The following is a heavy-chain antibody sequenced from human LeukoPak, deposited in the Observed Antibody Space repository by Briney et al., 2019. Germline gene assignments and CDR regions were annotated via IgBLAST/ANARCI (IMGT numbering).Heavy chain of an antibody. CDR1: GYTFTSYA. V-gene: IGHV7-4-1*02. CDR3: ARVYSNYLGASSHSDC. D-gene: IGHD4-11*01. CDR2: INTNTGNP. Sequence: ASVKVSCKASGYTFTSYAMNWVRQAPGQGLEWMGWINTNTGNPTYAQGFTGRFVFSLDTSVSTAYLQISSLKAEDTAVYYCARVYSNYLGASSHSDCWGQGTLVTVSS. J-gene: IGHJ4*02.